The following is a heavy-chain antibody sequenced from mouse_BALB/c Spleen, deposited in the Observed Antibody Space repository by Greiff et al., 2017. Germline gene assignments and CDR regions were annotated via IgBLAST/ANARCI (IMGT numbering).Heavy chain of an antibody. D-gene: IGHD1-2*01. J-gene: IGHJ4*01. CDR2: IYPGDGST. CDR1: GYTFTSYD. Sequence: SGPELVKPGALVKISCKASGYTFTSYDINWVKQRPGQGLEWIGWIYPGDGSTKYNEKFKGKATLTADKSSSTDYMQLSSLTSENSAVYLCAITTGYAMDYWGQGTSVTVSS. CDR3: AITTGYAMDY. V-gene: IGHV1S33*01.